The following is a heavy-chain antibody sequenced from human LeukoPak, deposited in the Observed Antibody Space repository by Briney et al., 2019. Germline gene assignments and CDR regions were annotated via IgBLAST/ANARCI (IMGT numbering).Heavy chain of an antibody. J-gene: IGHJ4*02. Sequence: GGSLRLSCAASGFTFNDHYMDWVRQAPGKGLEWVSVIYSGGSTYYADSVKGRFTISRHNSKNTLYLQMNSLRAEDTAVYYCARDRVTAAGNYFDYWGQGTLVTVSS. V-gene: IGHV3-53*04. D-gene: IGHD6-13*01. CDR3: ARDRVTAAGNYFDY. CDR2: IYSGGST. CDR1: GFTFNDHY.